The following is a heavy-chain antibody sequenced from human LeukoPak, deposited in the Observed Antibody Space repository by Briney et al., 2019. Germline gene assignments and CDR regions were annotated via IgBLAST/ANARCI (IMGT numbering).Heavy chain of an antibody. Sequence: PSETLSLTCAVYGGSFSGYYWSWIRQPPGKGLEWIGEINHSGSTNYNPSLKSRVTISVDTSKNQFSLKLSSVTAADTAVYYCASLIAFCGGSCYSDYWGQGTLVTVSS. CDR2: INHSGST. J-gene: IGHJ4*02. CDR1: GGSFSGYY. V-gene: IGHV4-34*01. CDR3: ASLIAFCGGSCYSDY. D-gene: IGHD2-15*01.